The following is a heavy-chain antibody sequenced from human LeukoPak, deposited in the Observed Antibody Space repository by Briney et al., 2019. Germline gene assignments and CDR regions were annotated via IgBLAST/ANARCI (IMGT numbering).Heavy chain of an antibody. CDR3: ARTYYDFWSGYWAY. J-gene: IGHJ4*02. D-gene: IGHD3-3*01. V-gene: IGHV3-7*01. Sequence: AGGSLRLSCAASGFTFSSYWMSWVRQAPGKGLEWVANIKQDGSEKYYVDSVKGRFTISRDNAKNSLYLQMNSLRAEDTAVYYCARTYYDFWSGYWAYWGQGTLVTVSS. CDR2: IKQDGSEK. CDR1: GFTFSSYW.